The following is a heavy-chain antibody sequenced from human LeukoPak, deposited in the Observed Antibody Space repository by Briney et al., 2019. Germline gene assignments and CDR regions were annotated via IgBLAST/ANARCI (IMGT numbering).Heavy chain of an antibody. V-gene: IGHV4-59*01. D-gene: IGHD3-10*01. Sequence: PSETLSLTCTVSGGSISSYYWSWIRQPPGKGLEWIGYNSGSTNYNPSLKSRVTMSVDTSKNQFSLKLSSVTAADTAVYYCARGTPGSSYYYYYYMDVWGKGTTVTVSS. CDR3: ARGTPGSSYYYYYYMDV. CDR2: NSGST. J-gene: IGHJ6*03. CDR1: GGSISSYY.